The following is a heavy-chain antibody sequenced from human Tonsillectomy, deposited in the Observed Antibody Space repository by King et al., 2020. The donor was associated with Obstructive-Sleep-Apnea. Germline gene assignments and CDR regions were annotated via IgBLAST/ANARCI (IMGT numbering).Heavy chain of an antibody. CDR1: GYTFTRYG. CDR2: ISAYNGNT. CDR3: ARPDGGSGWYVGGYYYGMDV. J-gene: IGHJ6*02. V-gene: IGHV1-18*01. Sequence: QLVQSGAEVKKPGASVKVSCKASGYTFTRYGISWVRQAPGQGLEWMGWISAYNGNTNYAQKLQGRVTMTTDTSTSTAYMELRSLRSDDTAVYYCARPDGGSGWYVGGYYYGMDVWGQGTTVTVSS. D-gene: IGHD6-19*01.